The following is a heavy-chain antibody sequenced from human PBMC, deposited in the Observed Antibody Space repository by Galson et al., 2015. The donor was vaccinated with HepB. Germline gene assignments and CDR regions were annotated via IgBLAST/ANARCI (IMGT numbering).Heavy chain of an antibody. Sequence: ETLSLTCAVYGGSFSGYYWSWIRQPPGKGLEWIGEINHSGSTNYNPSLKSRVTISIDTSKNQFSLKLSSVTAADTAVYYCARGEGDYYDSSGYYYWGQGTLVTVSS. CDR1: GGSFSGYY. CDR2: INHSGST. D-gene: IGHD3-22*01. J-gene: IGHJ4*02. V-gene: IGHV4-34*01. CDR3: ARGEGDYYDSSGYYY.